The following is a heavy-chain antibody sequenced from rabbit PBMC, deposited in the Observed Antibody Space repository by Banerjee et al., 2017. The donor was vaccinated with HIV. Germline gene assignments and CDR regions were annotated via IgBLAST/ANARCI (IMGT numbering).Heavy chain of an antibody. CDR3: ARDGVGYTFDLEL. V-gene: IGHV1S40*01. CDR1: GFSFSSYYY. CDR2: ISAGGSGST. J-gene: IGHJ6*01. Sequence: QSLEESGGDLVKPEGSLTLTCTASGFSFSSYYYMCWVRQAPGKGLEWIACISAGGSGSTYYASWAKGRFTISKTSSTTVTLQMTSLTVADTATYFCARDGVGYTFDLELWGPGTLVTVS. D-gene: IGHD3-1*01.